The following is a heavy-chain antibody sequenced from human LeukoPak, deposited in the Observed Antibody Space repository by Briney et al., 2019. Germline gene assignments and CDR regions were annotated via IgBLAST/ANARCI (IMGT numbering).Heavy chain of an antibody. Sequence: GGSLRLSCAASGFTFSSYGMHWVRQAPGKGLEWVAVISHDGSNKYYADSVKGRFTISRDNSKNTLYLQMNSLRAEDTAVYYCARLHYDVLTGPFDYWGQGTLVTVSS. V-gene: IGHV3-30*03. J-gene: IGHJ4*02. CDR3: ARLHYDVLTGPFDY. D-gene: IGHD3-9*01. CDR1: GFTFSSYG. CDR2: ISHDGSNK.